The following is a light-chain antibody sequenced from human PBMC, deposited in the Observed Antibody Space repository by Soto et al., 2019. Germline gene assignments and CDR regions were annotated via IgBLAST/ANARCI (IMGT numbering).Light chain of an antibody. V-gene: IGLV1-47*01. J-gene: IGLJ2*01. Sequence: QAVVTQPSSVSGTPGQRVTISCSGSSSNIGNNDVFWYQQFPGTAPKLLIYRNNQRPSGVPDRFSASKSGTSASLAISGLRSEDEADYYCAAWDDSLSGRLFGGGTKVTVL. CDR3: AAWDDSLSGRL. CDR2: RNN. CDR1: SSNIGNND.